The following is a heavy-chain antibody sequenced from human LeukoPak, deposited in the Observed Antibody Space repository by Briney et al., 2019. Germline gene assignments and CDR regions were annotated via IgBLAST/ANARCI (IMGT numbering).Heavy chain of an antibody. CDR2: MNPNSGNT. CDR1: GYTFTSYD. Sequence: ASVKVSCKASGYTFTSYDINWVGQATGQGLEWMGWMNPNSGNTGYAQKFQGRVTMTRNTSISTAYMELSSLRSEDTAVYYCARGGLTWIQPWLLPTDYWGQGTLVTVSS. V-gene: IGHV1-8*01. D-gene: IGHD5-18*01. CDR3: ARGGLTWIQPWLLPTDY. J-gene: IGHJ4*02.